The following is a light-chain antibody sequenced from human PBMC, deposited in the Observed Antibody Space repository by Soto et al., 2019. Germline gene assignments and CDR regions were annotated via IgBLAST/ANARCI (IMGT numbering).Light chain of an antibody. CDR3: HQHGGSPET. Sequence: EIVLTQSPGTLSLSPGERATLSCRASRSVNNNYVAWYQQKPGQAPRLLIFGASSRATGIPDRFIGSGSGTEFILTISRVEPDDFAIYHCHQHGGSPETFGQGTKVDIK. CDR1: RSVNNNY. V-gene: IGKV3-20*01. J-gene: IGKJ1*01. CDR2: GAS.